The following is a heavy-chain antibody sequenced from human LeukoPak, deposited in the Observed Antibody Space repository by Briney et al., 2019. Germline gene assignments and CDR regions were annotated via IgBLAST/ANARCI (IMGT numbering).Heavy chain of an antibody. CDR1: GFTFSSYS. V-gene: IGHV3-21*01. CDR3: AREGSTSKGWFDP. J-gene: IGHJ5*02. D-gene: IGHD2-2*01. Sequence: KSGGSLRLSCAASGFTFSSYSMNWVRQAPGKGLEWVSSISSSSSYIYYADSVKGRFTISRDNAKNSLYLQMNSLRAEDTAVYYCAREGSTSKGWFDPWGQGTLVTVSS. CDR2: ISSSSSYI.